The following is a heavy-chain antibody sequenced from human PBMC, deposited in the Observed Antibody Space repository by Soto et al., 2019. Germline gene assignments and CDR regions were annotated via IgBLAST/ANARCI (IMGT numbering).Heavy chain of an antibody. Sequence: ELQLLESGGTLVQPGGSPRLSCAGSGFTFSSYTMNWVRQAPGKGLECVSSISGSATNTYYADSVKGRFTVSRDNAKNTVYLQMNSLRVEDTAVYYCAKRGAYRPDSWGQGTRVTVSS. CDR3: AKRGAYRPDS. J-gene: IGHJ4*02. CDR2: ISGSATNT. D-gene: IGHD5-18*01. CDR1: GFTFSSYT. V-gene: IGHV3-23*01.